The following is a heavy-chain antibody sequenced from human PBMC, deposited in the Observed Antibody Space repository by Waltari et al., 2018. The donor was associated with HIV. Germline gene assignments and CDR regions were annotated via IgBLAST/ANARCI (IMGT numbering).Heavy chain of an antibody. J-gene: IGHJ2*01. V-gene: IGHV3-23*01. Sequence: EVQILESGGGLTQSGGSLRLSCVAAGFNFRTSSMSWVRQAPGKGLEWVSGTSGSGGDTYYSDAVKGRFIISRDNSKNTVYLQMSNLRDDDTAVYFCARSGVGQWLVRGWAMDLWGRGTPVTVSS. CDR2: TSGSGGDT. CDR1: GFNFRTSS. D-gene: IGHD6-19*01. CDR3: ARSGVGQWLVRGWAMDL.